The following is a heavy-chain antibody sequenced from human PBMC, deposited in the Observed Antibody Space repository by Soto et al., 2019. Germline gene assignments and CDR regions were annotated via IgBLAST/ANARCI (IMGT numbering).Heavy chain of an antibody. Sequence: GAGPTLVNPTQTLPLTCPLSGFSLSTRGVGVGWIRQPPGKALEWLALIYWDDDKRYSPSLKSRLTITKDTSKNQVVLTMTNMDPVDTATYYCALAYCSGGSCYSEPPPFDPWGQGTLVTVSS. J-gene: IGHJ5*02. V-gene: IGHV2-5*02. D-gene: IGHD2-15*01. CDR2: IYWDDDK. CDR1: GFSLSTRGVG. CDR3: ALAYCSGGSCYSEPPPFDP.